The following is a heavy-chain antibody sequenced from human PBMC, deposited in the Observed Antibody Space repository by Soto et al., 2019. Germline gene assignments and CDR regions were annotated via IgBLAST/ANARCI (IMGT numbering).Heavy chain of an antibody. D-gene: IGHD3-3*01. CDR3: ARVEVYGMDV. J-gene: IGHJ6*02. CDR1: GCTFTSYE. Sequence: XSVKVACKASGCTFTSYEINWVRQAPGQRIEWMGXLNAGXATTTYSQKFXXTVTITRXPSASHAYMALSSPRSEAKAVYYCARVEVYGMDVWGQGTTVTVSS. CDR2: LNAGXATT. V-gene: IGHV1-3*01.